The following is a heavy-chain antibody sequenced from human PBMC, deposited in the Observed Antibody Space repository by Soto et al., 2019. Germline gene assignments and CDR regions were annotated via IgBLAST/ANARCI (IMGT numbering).Heavy chain of an antibody. CDR2: ISAYNGNT. V-gene: IGHV1-18*01. Sequence: QVQLVQSGAEVKKPGASVKVSCKASGYTFTSYGISWVRQAPGQGLEWMGWISAYNGNTNYAQKLQGRVTMTTDTPXSXXYMELRSLRSDDTAVYYCARQASDYYGSGWGWFDPWGQGTLVTVSS. J-gene: IGHJ5*02. CDR1: GYTFTSYG. CDR3: ARQASDYYGSGWGWFDP. D-gene: IGHD3-10*01.